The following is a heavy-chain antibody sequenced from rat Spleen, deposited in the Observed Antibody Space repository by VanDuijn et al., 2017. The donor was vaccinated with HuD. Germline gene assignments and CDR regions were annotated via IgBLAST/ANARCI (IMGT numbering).Heavy chain of an antibody. CDR1: GFSLTRYH. CDR2: IWTGGST. CDR3: ARDDYYDGSYYSPFDY. V-gene: IGHV2-43*01. Sequence: QVQLKESGPGLVQPSQTLSLTCTVSGFSLTRYHVTWVRQPPGKGLEWMGVIWTGGSTAYNSLLTSRLSISRDTSKSQVFLKMNSLQTEDTATYYCARDDYYDGSYYSPFDYWGQGVMVTVSS. D-gene: IGHD1-12*02. J-gene: IGHJ2*01.